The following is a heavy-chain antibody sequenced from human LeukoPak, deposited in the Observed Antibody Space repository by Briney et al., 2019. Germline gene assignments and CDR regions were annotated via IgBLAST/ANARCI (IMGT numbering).Heavy chain of an antibody. CDR2: ITISGKTA. J-gene: IGHJ4*02. CDR1: GFTFSNYA. D-gene: IGHD4-17*01. V-gene: IGHV3-23*01. Sequence: GGSLRLSCLASGFTFSNYAMSWVRQAPGKGLEWVSGITISGKTAYYADSVKGRFTISRDNFKNTLYLQMNSLRAEDTAVYYCVATVTILDYWGQGTLVTVSS. CDR3: VATVTILDY.